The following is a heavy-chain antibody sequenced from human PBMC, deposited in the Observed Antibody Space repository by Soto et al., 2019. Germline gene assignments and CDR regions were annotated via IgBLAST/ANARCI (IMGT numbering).Heavy chain of an antibody. V-gene: IGHV3-48*03. CDR3: ARGSVV. CDR2: IIVMGITT. D-gene: IGHD3-3*01. Sequence: GGPLRLSCVASGFNFTNSGMNWVRRAPGRGLEWISLIIVMGITTTYADSVRTRFTVSRDNDQCSLYLQMDRLGVDDTDVYYYARGSVVWGRGVLVTVSS. CDR1: GFNFTNSG. J-gene: IGHJ4*01.